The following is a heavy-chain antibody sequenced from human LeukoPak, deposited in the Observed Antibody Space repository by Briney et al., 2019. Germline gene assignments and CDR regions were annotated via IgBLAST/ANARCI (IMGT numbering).Heavy chain of an antibody. V-gene: IGHV1-18*01. J-gene: IGHJ4*02. CDR3: TSGDFWSGYYTHKFDY. CDR2: ISAYNGNT. Sequence: ASVNVSCKASGYTFTSYGISWVRQAPGQGLEWMGWISAYNGNTNYAQKLQGRVTMTTDTSTSTAYMELRSLRSDDTAVYYCTSGDFWSGYYTHKFDYWGQGTLVTVSS. D-gene: IGHD3-3*01. CDR1: GYTFTSYG.